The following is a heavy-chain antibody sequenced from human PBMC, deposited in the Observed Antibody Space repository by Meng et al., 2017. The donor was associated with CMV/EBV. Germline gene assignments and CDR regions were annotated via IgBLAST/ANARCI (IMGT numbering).Heavy chain of an antibody. D-gene: IGHD3-22*01. Sequence: ESLKISCTVSGGSISSYYWSWIRQPPGKGLGWIGYIYYSGSTNYNPSLKSRVTISVDTSKNQFSLKLSSVTAADTAVYYCARDMGGYYYDSSGYSHDAFDIWGQGTMVTVSS. CDR2: IYYSGST. V-gene: IGHV4-59*01. CDR3: ARDMGGYYYDSSGYSHDAFDI. CDR1: GGSISSYY. J-gene: IGHJ3*02.